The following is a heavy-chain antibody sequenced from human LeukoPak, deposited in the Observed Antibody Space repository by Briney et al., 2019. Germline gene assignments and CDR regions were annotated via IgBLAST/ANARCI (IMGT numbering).Heavy chain of an antibody. J-gene: IGHJ6*03. V-gene: IGHV4-61*08. CDR2: IYHIGTT. D-gene: IGHD6-6*01. CDR3: ARVAAPMSYYYYMDV. Sequence: SETLSLTCTVSGGSVSSGGFHWSWIRQPPGKGLEWIGYIYHIGTTDYNPSLKSRVTISVDTSKNQFSLKLSSVTAADTAVYYCARVAAPMSYYYYMDVWGKGTTVTVSS. CDR1: GGSVSSGGFH.